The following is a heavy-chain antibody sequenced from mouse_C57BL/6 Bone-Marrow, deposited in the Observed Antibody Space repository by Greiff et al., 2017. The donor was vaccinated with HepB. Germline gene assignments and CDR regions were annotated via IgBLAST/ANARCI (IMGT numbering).Heavy chain of an antibody. Sequence: EVQRVESWGGLVQPGGSLKLSCAASGFTFSDYGMAWVRQAPRKGPEWVAFISNLAYSIYYADTVTGRFTISRENAKNTLYLEMSSLRSEDTAMYYCARHYGSSYHYFGYWGQGTTLTVSS. CDR1: GFTFSDYG. D-gene: IGHD1-1*01. V-gene: IGHV5-15*01. CDR2: ISNLAYSI. J-gene: IGHJ2*01. CDR3: ARHYGSSYHYFGY.